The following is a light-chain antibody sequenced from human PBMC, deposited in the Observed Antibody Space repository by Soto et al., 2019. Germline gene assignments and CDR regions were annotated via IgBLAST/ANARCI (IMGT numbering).Light chain of an antibody. CDR2: GAS. J-gene: IGKJ1*01. CDR3: QRYGSLWWT. Sequence: EIVLTQSPGTLSLSPGERATLACRASQSISSNYLARYQQKPGQAPRLLIYGASSRATGIPDRFSGSGSETDFTLTITRLEPEDFAVYYCQRYGSLWWTFGQGTKVDIK. V-gene: IGKV3-20*01. CDR1: QSISSNY.